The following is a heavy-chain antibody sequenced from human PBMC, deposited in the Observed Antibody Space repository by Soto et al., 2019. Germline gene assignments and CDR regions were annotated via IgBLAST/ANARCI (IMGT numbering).Heavy chain of an antibody. CDR1: GFTFSSYT. Sequence: GGSLRLSCAASGFTFSSYTMNWVRQAPDKGLEWVSSISSGSNYIYYADSVKGRFTISRDNAKNSLYLQMNSLRAEDTAVYYCARGYGSADYWGQGTLVTVSS. CDR3: ARGYGSADY. V-gene: IGHV3-21*01. J-gene: IGHJ4*02. CDR2: ISSGSNYI. D-gene: IGHD5-18*01.